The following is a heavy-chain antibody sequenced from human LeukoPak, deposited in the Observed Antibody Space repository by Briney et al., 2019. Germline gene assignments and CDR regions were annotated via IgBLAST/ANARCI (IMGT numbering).Heavy chain of an antibody. J-gene: IGHJ6*02. CDR1: GGSFSGYY. Sequence: PSETLSLTCAVYGGSFSGYYWSWIRQPPGKGPEWIGEINHSGSTNYNPSLKSRVTISVDTSKNQFSLKLSSVTAADTAVYYCARVPPIAVAGRGYYYYGMDVWGQGTTVTVSS. CDR2: INHSGST. V-gene: IGHV4-34*01. CDR3: ARVPPIAVAGRGYYYYGMDV. D-gene: IGHD6-19*01.